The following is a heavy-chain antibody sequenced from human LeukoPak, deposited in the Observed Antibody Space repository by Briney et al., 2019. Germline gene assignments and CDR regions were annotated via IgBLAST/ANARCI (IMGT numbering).Heavy chain of an antibody. J-gene: IGHJ5*02. V-gene: IGHV1-2*02. D-gene: IGHD6-13*01. CDR2: INPNSGGT. CDR3: ARDEVGIAGNWFDP. CDR1: GYTFTGYY. Sequence: ASVKVSCKASGYTFTGYYMHWMRQAPGQGLEWMGWINPNSGGTNYAQKFQGRVTMTRDTSISTAYMELSRLRSDDTAVYYCARDEVGIAGNWFDPWGQGTLVTVSS.